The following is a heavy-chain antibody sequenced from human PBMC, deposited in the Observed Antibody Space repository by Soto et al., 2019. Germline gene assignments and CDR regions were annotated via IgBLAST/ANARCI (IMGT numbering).Heavy chain of an antibody. D-gene: IGHD2-15*01. J-gene: IGHJ3*02. CDR3: AKDFFVRVLPLGAFDI. V-gene: IGHV3-23*01. CDR2: ISGSGGST. Sequence: GSLRLSCAASGFTFSSYAMSWVRQAPGKGLEWVSAISGSGGSTYYADSVKGRFTISRDNSKNTLYLQMNSLRAEDTAVYYCAKDFFVRVLPLGAFDIWGQGTMVTVSS. CDR1: GFTFSSYA.